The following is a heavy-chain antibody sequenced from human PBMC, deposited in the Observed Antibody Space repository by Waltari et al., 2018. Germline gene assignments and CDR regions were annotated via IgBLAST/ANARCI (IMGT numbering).Heavy chain of an antibody. D-gene: IGHD5-18*01. J-gene: IGHJ6*02. V-gene: IGHV4-34*01. CDR1: GGSFSGYY. CDR2: INHSGST. Sequence: QVQLQQWGAGLLKPSETLSLTCAVYGGSFSGYYWSWIRQPPGKGLEWIGEINHSGSTHYNPALKRRVTISVDTSKNQFSLKLSSVTAADTAVYYCARGRGYSYGSMSSVYYYYYGMDVWGQGTTVTVSS. CDR3: ARGRGYSYGSMSSVYYYYYGMDV.